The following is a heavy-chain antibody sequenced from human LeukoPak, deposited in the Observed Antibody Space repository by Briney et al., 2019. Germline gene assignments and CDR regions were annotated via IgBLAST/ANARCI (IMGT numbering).Heavy chain of an antibody. Sequence: GGSLRLSCAASGFTFSDFYMTWIRQAPGKGLEWVSYIVPSGSTTYYADSVKDRFSISRDNARNLLFLQMNSLRAEDTAVYYCASDIVAPGLHFEYWGQGSLVTVSS. V-gene: IGHV3-11*01. D-gene: IGHD6-13*01. CDR1: GFTFSDFY. J-gene: IGHJ4*02. CDR3: ASDIVAPGLHFEY. CDR2: IVPSGSTT.